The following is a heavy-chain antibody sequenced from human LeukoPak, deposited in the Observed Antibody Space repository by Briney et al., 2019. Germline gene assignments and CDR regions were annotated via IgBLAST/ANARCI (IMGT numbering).Heavy chain of an antibody. CDR2: IYYSGST. J-gene: IGHJ4*02. D-gene: IGHD3-10*01. CDR3: ARGWFGEFNFDY. CDR1: GGSLSGGGYY. V-gene: IGHV4-31*03. Sequence: PSQTLSLTCTVSGGSLSGGGYYWSWIRQHPGTGLEWIGYIYYSGSTYYNPSLKSRVTISVDTSKNQFSLKLSSVTAADTAVYYCARGWFGEFNFDYWGQGTLVTVSS.